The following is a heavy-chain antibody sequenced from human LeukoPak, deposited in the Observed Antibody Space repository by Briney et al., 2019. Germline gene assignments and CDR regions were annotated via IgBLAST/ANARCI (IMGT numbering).Heavy chain of an antibody. Sequence: GGSLRLSCATSGFTFSSYSMNWVRQAPGKGLEWVSYISSSSSTIYYADSVKGRFTISRDNAMNSVYLQTNSLRAEDTAVYYCARSKRNGFDIWGQGTMVTVSS. CDR3: ARSKRNGFDI. CDR1: GFTFSSYS. J-gene: IGHJ3*02. V-gene: IGHV3-48*01. CDR2: ISSSSSTI.